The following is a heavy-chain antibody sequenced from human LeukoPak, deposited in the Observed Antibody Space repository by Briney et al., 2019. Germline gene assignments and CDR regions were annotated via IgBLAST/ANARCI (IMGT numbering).Heavy chain of an antibody. CDR3: ARVPEGGWLVISDY. V-gene: IGHV4-39*07. CDR2: INHSGST. D-gene: IGHD3-9*01. CDR1: GGSISSSSYY. J-gene: IGHJ4*02. Sequence: PSETLSLTCTVSGGSISSSSYYWGWIRQPPGKGLEWIGEINHSGSTNYNPSLKSRVTISVDTSKNQFSLKLTSVTAADTAVYYCARVPEGGWLVISDYWGQGTLVTVSS.